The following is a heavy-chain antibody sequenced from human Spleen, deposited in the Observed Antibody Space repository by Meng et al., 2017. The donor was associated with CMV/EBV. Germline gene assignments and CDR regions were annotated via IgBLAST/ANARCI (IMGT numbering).Heavy chain of an antibody. J-gene: IGHJ4*02. V-gene: IGHV3-48*04. CDR1: GFTFSSYG. CDR3: ARALAPSSWYNYFDY. Sequence: GGSLRLSCAASGFTFSSYGMHWVRQAPGKGLEWVSYISSSSSTIYYADSVKGRFTISRDNAKNSLYLQMNSLRAEDTAVYYCARALAPSSWYNYFDYWGQGTLVTVSS. D-gene: IGHD6-13*01. CDR2: ISSSSSTI.